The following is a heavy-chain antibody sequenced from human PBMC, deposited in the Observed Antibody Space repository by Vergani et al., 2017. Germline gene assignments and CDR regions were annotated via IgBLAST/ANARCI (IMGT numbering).Heavy chain of an antibody. CDR3: ARLIVEGGLDQGNWFDP. D-gene: IGHD3/OR15-3a*01. J-gene: IGHJ5*02. CDR1: GYSFTSYW. V-gene: IGHV5-51*01. CDR2: IYPGDSDT. Sequence: EVPLVPSGAAVKTPGESLKISCKCSGYSFTSYWIGWVRQMPGKGLEWMGIIYPGDSDTRYSPSFQGQVTISADKSISTAYLQWSSLKASDTAMYYCARLIVEGGLDQGNWFDPWGQGTLVTVSS.